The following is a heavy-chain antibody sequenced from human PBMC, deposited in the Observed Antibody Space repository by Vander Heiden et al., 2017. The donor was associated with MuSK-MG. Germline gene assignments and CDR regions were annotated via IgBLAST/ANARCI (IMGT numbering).Heavy chain of an antibody. CDR2: ISSSGSAM. D-gene: IGHD1-26*01. Sequence: EVQVVEAGGVLVQPGGWLRLSCTAAGFIFSSYAMKWVRQAPGKGLEWIAYISSSGSAMYYADSVKGRFTISRDNAKNSLYLQMNSLRVEDTAVYYCAIGPWECLQTYYFDYWGQGTLVTVSS. CDR3: AIGPWECLQTYYFDY. V-gene: IGHV3-48*01. CDR1: GFIFSSYA. J-gene: IGHJ4*02.